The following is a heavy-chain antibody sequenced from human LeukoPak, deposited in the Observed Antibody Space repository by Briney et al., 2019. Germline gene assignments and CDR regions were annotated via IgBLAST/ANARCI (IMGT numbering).Heavy chain of an antibody. CDR2: ISGSGGST. V-gene: IGHV3-23*01. CDR1: GFTFSSYA. D-gene: IGHD5/OR15-5a*01. CDR3: AKVSHFDY. Sequence: GGSLRLSCAASGFTFSSYAMTWVRQDPGKGLEWVSGISGSGGSTYYADSVKGRFTISRDNSKNTLWLQMNSLRAEDTAVYYCAKVSHFDYWGQGTLVIVSS. J-gene: IGHJ4*02.